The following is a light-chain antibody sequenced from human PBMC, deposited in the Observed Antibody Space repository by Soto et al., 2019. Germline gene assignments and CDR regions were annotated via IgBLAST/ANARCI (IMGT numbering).Light chain of an antibody. CDR2: DAS. CDR3: QHYNTYAIT. V-gene: IGKV1-5*01. J-gene: IGKJ5*01. CDR1: QSINNW. Sequence: DIQMTQSPSTLSASVGDRVTITCRASQSINNWLAWYQQKPGKAPKLLIYDASSLESGVPSRVSGSGSGTEFTLTISSLQPDDFGTYYCQHYNTYAITFGQGTRMEIK.